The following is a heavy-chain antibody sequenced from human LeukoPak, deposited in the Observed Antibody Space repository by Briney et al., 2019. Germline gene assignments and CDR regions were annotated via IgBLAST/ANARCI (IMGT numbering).Heavy chain of an antibody. CDR2: IKQDGSEK. D-gene: IGHD6-13*01. V-gene: IGHV3-7*01. J-gene: IGHJ6*02. CDR1: GFTFSSYW. Sequence: GGSLRLSCAASGFTFSSYWMSWVRQAPGKGLEWVANIKQDGSEKYYVDSVKGRFTISRDNAKNSLYLQTNSLRAEDTAVYYCARDFGSSWSGGDYGMDVWGQGTTVTVSS. CDR3: ARDFGSSWSGGDYGMDV.